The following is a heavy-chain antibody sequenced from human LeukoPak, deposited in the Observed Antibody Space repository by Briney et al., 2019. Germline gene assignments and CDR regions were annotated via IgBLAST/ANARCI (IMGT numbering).Heavy chain of an antibody. CDR2: IKQDGSEK. CDR3: ARGGGYSSGWYTGGY. V-gene: IGHV3-7*01. J-gene: IGHJ4*02. CDR1: GFIFSSYW. Sequence: GGSLRLSCAASGFIFSSYWMSWVRQAPGKGLEWVANIKQDGSEKYYVDSVKGRFTISRDDAKNSLYLQMNSLRAEDTAVYYCARGGGYSSGWYTGGYWGQGTLVTVSS. D-gene: IGHD6-19*01.